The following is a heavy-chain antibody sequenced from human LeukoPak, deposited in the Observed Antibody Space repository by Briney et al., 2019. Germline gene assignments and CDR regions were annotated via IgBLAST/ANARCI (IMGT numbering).Heavy chain of an antibody. Sequence: GGSLRLSCAASGFTFDDYAMHWVRQAPGKGLEWVSGISYNSDTIAYADSVKGRFTISRDNAKNSLYLQMNSMRAEDTALYYCAKDYCGGDCYSGWYFDLWGRGTLVTVSS. CDR1: GFTFDDYA. CDR3: AKDYCGGDCYSGWYFDL. J-gene: IGHJ2*01. V-gene: IGHV3-9*01. CDR2: ISYNSDTI. D-gene: IGHD2-21*02.